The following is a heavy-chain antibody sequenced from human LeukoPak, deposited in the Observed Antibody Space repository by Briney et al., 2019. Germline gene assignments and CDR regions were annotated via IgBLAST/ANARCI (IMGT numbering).Heavy chain of an antibody. J-gene: IGHJ3*02. CDR1: GGSFSGW. V-gene: IGHV4-34*01. D-gene: IGHD2-15*01. CDR3: ARHNGWAFDI. Sequence: PSETLSLTCAVYGGSFSGWWSWIRQPPGKGLEWIGEIHHSGGTKYNPSLRSLDTISVDTFKRQISLKMTSVTAADTAIYYCARHNGWAFDIWGQGTVVTVSS. CDR2: IHHSGGT.